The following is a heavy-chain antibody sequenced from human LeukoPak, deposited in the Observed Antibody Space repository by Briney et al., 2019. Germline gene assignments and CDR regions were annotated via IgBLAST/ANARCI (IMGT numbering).Heavy chain of an antibody. V-gene: IGHV3-23*01. J-gene: IGHJ3*02. D-gene: IGHD2-2*01. Sequence: GGSLRLSCAASGFTFSSYAMSWVRQAPGKGLEWVSAISGSGGSTYYADSVKGRFTISRDNSKNTLYLQMNSLRADDTAVYYCARSKGCSSTSCPSEMYAFDIWGQGTMVTVSS. CDR2: ISGSGGST. CDR1: GFTFSSYA. CDR3: ARSKGCSSTSCPSEMYAFDI.